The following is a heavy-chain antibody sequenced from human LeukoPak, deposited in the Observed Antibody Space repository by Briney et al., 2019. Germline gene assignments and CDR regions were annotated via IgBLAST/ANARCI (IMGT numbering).Heavy chain of an antibody. V-gene: IGHV3-11*03. CDR2: ISSSRGYT. D-gene: IGHD1-26*01. Sequence: PGGSLRLSCAASGFTFSDYYMSWIRQAPGKGLEWVSYISSSRGYTNYADSVKGRFTISRDNSKNTLYLQMNSLRAEDTAVYYRAKSIVGATQYFQHWGQGTLVTVSS. CDR3: AKSIVGATQYFQH. CDR1: GFTFSDYY. J-gene: IGHJ1*01.